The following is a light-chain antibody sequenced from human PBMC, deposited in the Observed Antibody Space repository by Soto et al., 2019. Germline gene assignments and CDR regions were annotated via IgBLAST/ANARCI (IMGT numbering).Light chain of an antibody. CDR2: AAS. J-gene: IGKJ1*01. CDR3: KPLKT. CDR1: QSISSY. V-gene: IGKV1-39*01. Sequence: DIHMTQSPSSLSASVGDRVTITWRSSQSISSYLNCYQQTPGQAPKLLIYAASTLQSGVPSRFSGSGSGKEFTIPISSMQPEDFANYYCKPLKTFGQGTKV.